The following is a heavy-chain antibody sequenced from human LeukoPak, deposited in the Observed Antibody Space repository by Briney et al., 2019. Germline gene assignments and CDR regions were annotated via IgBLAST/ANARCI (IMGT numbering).Heavy chain of an antibody. CDR1: GFTFSSYS. CDR2: ISSSSSYI. J-gene: IGHJ3*02. V-gene: IGHV3-21*01. D-gene: IGHD6-13*01. CDR3: ARASSSSHTLGYDAFDI. Sequence: GGSLRLSCAASGFTFSSYSMNWVRQAPGKGPEWVSSISSSSSYIYYTDSVKGRFTISRDNAKNSLYLQMNSLRAEDTAVYYCARASSSSHTLGYDAFDIWGQGTMVTVSS.